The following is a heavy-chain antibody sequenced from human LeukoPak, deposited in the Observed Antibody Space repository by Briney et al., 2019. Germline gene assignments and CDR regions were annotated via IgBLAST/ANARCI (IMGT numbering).Heavy chain of an antibody. J-gene: IGHJ6*02. CDR1: GGSISSYY. V-gene: IGHV4-59*01. Sequence: SETLSLTCTVSGGSISSYYWSWIRQPPGKGLEWIGYIYYSGSTNYNPSLKSRVTISVDTSKNQFSLKLSPVTAADTAVYYCARDRSESDGMDVWGQGTTVTVSS. CDR2: IYYSGST. CDR3: ARDRSESDGMDV.